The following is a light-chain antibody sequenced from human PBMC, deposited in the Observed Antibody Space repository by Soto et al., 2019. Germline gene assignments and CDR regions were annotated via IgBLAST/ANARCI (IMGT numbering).Light chain of an antibody. CDR2: QDN. J-gene: IGLJ2*01. CDR3: QAWDSTTVI. CDR1: QLGDKD. Sequence: SYELTQPPSVSVSPGQTASITCSGDQLGDKDACWYQQKPGQSPVLLICQDNNRPSGIPERFSGSNSGNTATLTISGTRTEDEGDYYGQAWDSTTVIFGGGTKLTVL. V-gene: IGLV3-1*01.